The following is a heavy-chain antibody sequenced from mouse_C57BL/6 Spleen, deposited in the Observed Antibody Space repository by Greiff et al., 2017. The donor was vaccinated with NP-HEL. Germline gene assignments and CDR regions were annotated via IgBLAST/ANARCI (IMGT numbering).Heavy chain of an antibody. V-gene: IGHV5-4*01. CDR1: GFTFSSYA. J-gene: IGHJ4*01. CDR3: ASLYEYDGRGYAMDY. Sequence: EVQLQESGGGLVKPGGSLKLSCAASGFTFSSYAMSWVRQTPEKRLEWVATISDGGSYTYYPDNVKGRFTISRDNAKNNLYLQMSHLKSEDTAMYYCASLYEYDGRGYAMDYWGQGTSVTVSS. D-gene: IGHD2-4*01. CDR2: ISDGGSYT.